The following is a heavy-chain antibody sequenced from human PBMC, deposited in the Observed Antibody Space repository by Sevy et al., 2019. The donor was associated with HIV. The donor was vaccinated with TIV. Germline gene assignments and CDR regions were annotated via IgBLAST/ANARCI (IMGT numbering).Heavy chain of an antibody. V-gene: IGHV3-33*01. J-gene: IGHJ4*02. CDR3: ARGGYYYDNAAYYALDS. D-gene: IGHD3-22*01. Sequence: GGSLRLSCAATGFTFSNYAMHWVRQAPGKGMEWVAIIWSDGAYQYHGDSVKGRFTISRDNSTNTLYLQMHNVRVEDTAVYYCARGGYYYDNAAYYALDSWGQGTLVTVSS. CDR2: IWSDGAYQ. CDR1: GFTFSNYA.